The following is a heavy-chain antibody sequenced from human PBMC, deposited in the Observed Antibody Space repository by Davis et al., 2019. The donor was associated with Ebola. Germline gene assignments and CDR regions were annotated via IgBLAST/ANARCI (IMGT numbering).Heavy chain of an antibody. D-gene: IGHD6-19*01. V-gene: IGHV1-18*01. CDR2: ISAYNGNT. CDR1: VYTFTSYG. J-gene: IGHJ4*02. CDR3: ARDLAVAPPDY. Sequence: ASVTVSCKASVYTFTSYGISWVRQAPGQGLEWMGWISAYNGNTNYAQKLQGRVTMTTDTSTSTAYMELRSLRSDDTAVYYCARDLAVAPPDYWGQGTLVTVSS.